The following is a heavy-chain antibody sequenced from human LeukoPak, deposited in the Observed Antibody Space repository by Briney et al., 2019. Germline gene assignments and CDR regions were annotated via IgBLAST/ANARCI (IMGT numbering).Heavy chain of an antibody. CDR3: AKDFGGYDSARFDY. CDR2: ISYDGSNK. Sequence: GGSLRLSCAASGFTFSSYGMHWVRQAPGKGLEWVAVISYDGSNKYFADSVKGRFTISRDNSKNTLYLQMNSLRAEDTAVYYCAKDFGGYDSARFDYWGQGTLVTVSS. D-gene: IGHD5-12*01. CDR1: GFTFSSYG. V-gene: IGHV3-30*18. J-gene: IGHJ4*02.